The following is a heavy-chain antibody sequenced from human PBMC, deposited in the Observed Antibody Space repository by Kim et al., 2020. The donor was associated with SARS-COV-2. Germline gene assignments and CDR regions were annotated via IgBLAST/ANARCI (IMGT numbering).Heavy chain of an antibody. CDR3: ARVMDVRIKYYYYGMDV. V-gene: IGHV3-33*01. D-gene: IGHD2-2*03. CDR2: IWYDGSNK. J-gene: IGHJ6*02. Sequence: GGSLRLSCAASGFTFSSYGMHWVRQAPGKGLEWVAVIWYDGSNKYYADSVKGRFTISRDNSKNTLYLQMNSLRAEDTAVYYCARVMDVRIKYYYYGMDVWGQGTTVTVSS. CDR1: GFTFSSYG.